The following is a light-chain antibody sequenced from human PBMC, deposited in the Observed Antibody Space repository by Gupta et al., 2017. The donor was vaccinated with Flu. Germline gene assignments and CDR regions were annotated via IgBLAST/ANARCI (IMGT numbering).Light chain of an antibody. V-gene: IGKV1-5*03. J-gene: IGKJ2*03. CDR2: QVS. CDR1: QGIRTW. Sequence: QMTQSPSSLSAPIGDRVTITCRASQGIRTWLAWYQHKPGQTPKLLIYQVSNLQSGVPSRFSGGGSGTDFTLTISSLQPDDSATYYCQQMNSYWYSFGQGTKLEIK. CDR3: QQMNSYWYS.